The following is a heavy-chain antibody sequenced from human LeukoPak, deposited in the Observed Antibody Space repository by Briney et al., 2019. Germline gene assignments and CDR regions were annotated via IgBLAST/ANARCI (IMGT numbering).Heavy chain of an antibody. CDR2: INHSGST. J-gene: IGHJ4*02. CDR3: ARRRYQLLPFDY. Sequence: SETLSVTCAVYGGSYSGYYWSWIRQPPGKGLEWIGEINHSGSTNYNPSLKSRVTISVDTSKNQFSLKLSSVTAADTAVYYCARRRYQLLPFDYWGQGTLVTVSS. CDR1: GGSYSGYY. D-gene: IGHD2-2*01. V-gene: IGHV4-34*01.